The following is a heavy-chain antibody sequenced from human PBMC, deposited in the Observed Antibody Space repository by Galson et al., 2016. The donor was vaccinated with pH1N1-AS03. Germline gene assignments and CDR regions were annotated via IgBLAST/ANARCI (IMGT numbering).Heavy chain of an antibody. CDR2: IHPIFGTP. Sequence: SVKVSCKASGGTFGNYAISWMRQAPGQGLEWMGGIHPIFGTPSYAQKFQGRLTVTAGDSTSAAYMELSSLTSEDTAIYYCARDRHYDSSGRYFYESEHWGQGTLVFVSS. D-gene: IGHD3-22*01. V-gene: IGHV1-69*13. CDR3: ARDRHYDSSGRYFYESEH. J-gene: IGHJ4*02. CDR1: GGTFGNYA.